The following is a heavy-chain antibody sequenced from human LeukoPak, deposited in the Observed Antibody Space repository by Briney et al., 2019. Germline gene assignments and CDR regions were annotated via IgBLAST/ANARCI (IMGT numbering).Heavy chain of an antibody. Sequence: GGSLRLSCAASGFTFSSYSMNWVRQAPGKGLEWVSSISSSSSYIYYADSVKGRFTISRDNAKNSLYLQMNSLRAEDTAVYYCARDGYDILTGYPYYGMDVWGQGTTVTASS. V-gene: IGHV3-21*01. J-gene: IGHJ6*02. CDR3: ARDGYDILTGYPYYGMDV. CDR1: GFTFSSYS. D-gene: IGHD3-9*01. CDR2: ISSSSSYI.